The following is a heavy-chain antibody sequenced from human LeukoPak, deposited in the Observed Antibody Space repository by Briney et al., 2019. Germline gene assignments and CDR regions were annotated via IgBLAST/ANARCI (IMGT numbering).Heavy chain of an antibody. Sequence: GGSLRLSCAVSGFTVSSNYMGWVRQAPGKGLEWVSVIYSGGSTYHADSVKGRFTISRDNSKNILYLQMNSLTVEDTAVYYCALDCCTGSRFDHWGQGTLVTVSS. J-gene: IGHJ4*02. V-gene: IGHV3-53*01. CDR3: ALDCCTGSRFDH. CDR1: GFTVSSNY. CDR2: IYSGGST. D-gene: IGHD2-8*02.